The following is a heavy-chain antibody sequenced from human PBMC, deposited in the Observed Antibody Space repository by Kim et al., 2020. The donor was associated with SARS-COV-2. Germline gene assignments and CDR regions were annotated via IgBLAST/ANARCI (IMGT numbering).Heavy chain of an antibody. CDR2: IGPTSGTA. D-gene: IGHD1-26*01. J-gene: IGHJ4*02. CDR1: GGTISGYT. CDR3: ARGSVVGATGCDF. Sequence: SVKVSCKASGGTISGYTFTWVRQPPGQGLEWMGGIGPTSGTAEYAQKFQDTVTITADKSTRTAYLEMYNLKPDDTAIYYCARGSVVGATGCDFWGQGTLVTVSS. V-gene: IGHV1-69*06.